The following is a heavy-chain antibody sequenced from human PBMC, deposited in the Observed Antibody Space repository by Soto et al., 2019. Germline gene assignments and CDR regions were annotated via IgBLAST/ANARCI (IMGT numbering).Heavy chain of an antibody. CDR2: IYWNDDK. Sequence: QITLKESGPTLVKPTQTLTLTCTFSGFSLSTGGVGVGWIRQPPGKALEWLALIYWNDDKRYSPSLKSRLTITKDTSKSQAVLTMTNMDAVDTATYSCARVSGTPYFQQWGQGTLVTVSS. D-gene: IGHD6-19*01. CDR1: GFSLSTGGVG. CDR3: ARVSGTPYFQQ. V-gene: IGHV2-5*01. J-gene: IGHJ1*01.